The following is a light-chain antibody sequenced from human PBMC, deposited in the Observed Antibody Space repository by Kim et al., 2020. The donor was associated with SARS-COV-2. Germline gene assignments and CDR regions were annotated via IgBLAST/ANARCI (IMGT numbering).Light chain of an antibody. Sequence: SVSPGERATLYCKASQSVGNYLAWYQQKPGQAPRLLIYAASNRATGIAARFSGSGSGTDFTLTISSLEPEDFVLYYCHQRRDWPNTFGQGTKLEI. J-gene: IGKJ2*01. CDR1: QSVGNY. CDR2: AAS. CDR3: HQRRDWPNT. V-gene: IGKV3-11*01.